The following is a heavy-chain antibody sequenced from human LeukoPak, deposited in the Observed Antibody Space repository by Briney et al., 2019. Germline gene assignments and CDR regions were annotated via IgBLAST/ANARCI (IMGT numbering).Heavy chain of an antibody. Sequence: PSETLSLTCTVSGGSISSYYWSWIRQPPGKGLEWIGYIYYSGSTNYNPSLKSRVTISVDTSKNQFSLKLSSVTAADTAVYYCARDRQQLLYAFDIWGQGTMVTVSS. CDR3: ARDRQQLLYAFDI. J-gene: IGHJ3*02. CDR2: IYYSGST. CDR1: GGSISSYY. D-gene: IGHD6-13*01. V-gene: IGHV4-59*01.